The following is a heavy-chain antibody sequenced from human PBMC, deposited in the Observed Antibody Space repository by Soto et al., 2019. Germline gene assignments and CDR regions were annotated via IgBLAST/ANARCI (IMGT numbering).Heavy chain of an antibody. CDR3: AREPRYCSGGICAITGDAFDI. D-gene: IGHD2-15*01. V-gene: IGHV3-66*01. CDR1: GLIVSSTY. J-gene: IGHJ3*02. Sequence: EVQLVESGGGLVQPGGSLRLSCAASGLIVSSTYMSWVRQAPGKGLEWVSVISNGGDTHYADSVKGRFSLSRDISNNTLHLHMSILRDEDTAVYYCAREPRYCSGGICAITGDAFDIWGQGTMVTISS. CDR2: ISNGGDT.